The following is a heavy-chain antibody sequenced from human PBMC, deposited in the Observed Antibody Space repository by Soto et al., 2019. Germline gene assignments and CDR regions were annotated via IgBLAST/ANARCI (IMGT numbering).Heavy chain of an antibody. CDR3: ANAEHPRRSIGFDY. D-gene: IGHD3-16*02. Sequence: GGSLRLSCAVSGFTLASYVMTWVRQAPGKGLEWVSSVSATGGSTYYAGSVKGRFTISRDNSKDTLYLQMNSLRAEDTAIYYCANAEHPRRSIGFDYWGQGTRVTVS. CDR2: VSATGGST. CDR1: GFTLASYV. J-gene: IGHJ4*02. V-gene: IGHV3-23*01.